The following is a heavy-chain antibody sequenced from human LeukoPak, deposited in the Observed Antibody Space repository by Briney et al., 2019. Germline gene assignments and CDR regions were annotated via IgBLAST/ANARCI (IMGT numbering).Heavy chain of an antibody. CDR2: IYSGGSI. Sequence: GGSLRLSCAASGFTFSNYVMSWVRQAPGRGLEWVSVIYSGGSIYYADSVKGRFTISRDNSKNTLYLQMNSLRAEDTAVYYCARWGTLRSHAFDIWGQGTMVTVSS. D-gene: IGHD3-16*01. V-gene: IGHV3-66*01. J-gene: IGHJ3*02. CDR1: GFTFSNYV. CDR3: ARWGTLRSHAFDI.